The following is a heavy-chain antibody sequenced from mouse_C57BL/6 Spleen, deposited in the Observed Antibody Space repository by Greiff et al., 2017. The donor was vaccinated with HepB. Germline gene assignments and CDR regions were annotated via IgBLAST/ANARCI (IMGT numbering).Heavy chain of an antibody. D-gene: IGHD1-1*01. V-gene: IGHV5-17*01. Sequence: EVHLVESGGGLVKPGGSLKLSCAASGFTFSDYGMHWVRQAPEKGLEWVAYISSGSSTIYYADTVKGRFTISRDNAKNTLFLQMTSLRSEDTAMYYCAREGPYYYGSSYVYFDYWGQGTTLTVSS. CDR2: ISSGSSTI. CDR1: GFTFSDYG. CDR3: AREGPYYYGSSYVYFDY. J-gene: IGHJ2*01.